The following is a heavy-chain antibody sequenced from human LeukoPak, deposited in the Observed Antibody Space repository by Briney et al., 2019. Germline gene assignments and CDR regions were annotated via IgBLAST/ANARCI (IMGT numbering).Heavy chain of an antibody. CDR1: GGSISSYY. J-gene: IGHJ3*02. CDR3: ARLVNDAFDI. Sequence: SETLSLTCTVSGGSISSYYWSWIRQPPGKGLEWIGYIYYSGSTNYNPSLKSRVTISVDTSKNQFSLKLSSVTAADTAVYYCARLVNDAFDIWGQGTMVTVSS. CDR2: IYYSGST. V-gene: IGHV4-59*01. D-gene: IGHD2-21*01.